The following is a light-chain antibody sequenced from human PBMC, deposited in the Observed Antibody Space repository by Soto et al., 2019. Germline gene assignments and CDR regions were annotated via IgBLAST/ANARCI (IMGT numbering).Light chain of an antibody. CDR3: QQYNKWHRT. V-gene: IGKV3-15*01. CDR2: GAS. Sequence: EIVMTQSPATLSVSPGERATLSCRASQSISSDVAWYQQKPGQAPRLLIYGASTTATGIPARFSGSGSGTEFTLTISSLQYEDFEVYNCQQYNKWHRTFGQGTKVEIK. CDR1: QSISSD. J-gene: IGKJ2*01.